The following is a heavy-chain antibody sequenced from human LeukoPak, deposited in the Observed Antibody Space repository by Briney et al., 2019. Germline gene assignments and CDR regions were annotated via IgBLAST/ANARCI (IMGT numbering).Heavy chain of an antibody. D-gene: IGHD6-13*01. CDR1: GYTFTGYY. Sequence: ASVKVSCKASGYTFTGYYMHWVRQAPGQGLEWMGWINPNSGGTNYAQKFQGWVTMTRDTSISTAYMELSRLRSDDTAVYYCARERKAAEGAGPYYYYGMDVWGQGTTVTVSS. CDR3: ARERKAAEGAGPYYYYGMDV. J-gene: IGHJ6*02. V-gene: IGHV1-2*04. CDR2: INPNSGGT.